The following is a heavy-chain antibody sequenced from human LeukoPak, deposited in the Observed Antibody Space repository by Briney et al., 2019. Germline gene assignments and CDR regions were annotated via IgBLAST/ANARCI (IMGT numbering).Heavy chain of an antibody. D-gene: IGHD2-2*02. CDR3: ASPSGGYCSSTSCYTNNWFDP. Sequence: SVKVSCKASGGTFSSYAISWVRQAPGQGLEWMGGIIPIFGTANYAQKFHGRVTITADESTSTAYMELSSLRSEDTAVYYCASPSGGYCSSTSCYTNNWFDPWGQGTLVTVSS. J-gene: IGHJ5*02. CDR1: GGTFSSYA. CDR2: IIPIFGTA. V-gene: IGHV1-69*13.